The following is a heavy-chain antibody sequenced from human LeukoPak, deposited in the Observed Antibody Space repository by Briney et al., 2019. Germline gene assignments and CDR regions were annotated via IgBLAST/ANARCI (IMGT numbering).Heavy chain of an antibody. CDR3: AREGDIVVVPAAHLFDP. CDR2: INPNSGGT. CDR1: GYTFTGCY. V-gene: IGHV1-2*02. J-gene: IGHJ5*02. D-gene: IGHD2-2*01. Sequence: GASVKVSCKASGYTFTGCYMHWVRQAPGQGLEWMGWINPNSGGTNYAQKFQGRVTMTRDTSISTAYMELSRLRSDDTAVYYWAREGDIVVVPAAHLFDPWGQGTLVTVSS.